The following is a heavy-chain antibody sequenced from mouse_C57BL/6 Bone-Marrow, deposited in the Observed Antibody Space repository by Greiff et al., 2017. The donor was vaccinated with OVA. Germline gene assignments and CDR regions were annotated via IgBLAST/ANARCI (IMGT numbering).Heavy chain of an antibody. CDR3: ARTLWLRRGDY. Sequence: QVQLQQPGAELVKPGASVKLSCKASGYTFPSYWMQWVNQRPGKGLEWIGEIDPSDSYTKYNQKFKGKATLTVDTSSSTAYMQLSSLTSDGSAVYCFARTLWLRRGDYWGQGTSVTVSS. CDR1: GYTFPSYW. D-gene: IGHD2-2*01. J-gene: IGHJ4*01. V-gene: IGHV1-50*01. CDR2: IDPSDSYT.